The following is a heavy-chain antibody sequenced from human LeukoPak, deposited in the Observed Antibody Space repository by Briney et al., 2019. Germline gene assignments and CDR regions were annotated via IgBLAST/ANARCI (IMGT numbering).Heavy chain of an antibody. Sequence: GGSLRLSCAASGFTFSTYGIHWVRQAPGKGLEWVAFIRYDGNNKYYADSVKGRFTLSRDNSKNTLYLQMNSLRAEDTAVYYCAKDQVYGFDYWGQGTLVSVSS. J-gene: IGHJ4*02. V-gene: IGHV3-30*02. CDR1: GFTFSTYG. CDR3: AKDQVYGFDY. D-gene: IGHD3-10*01. CDR2: IRYDGNNK.